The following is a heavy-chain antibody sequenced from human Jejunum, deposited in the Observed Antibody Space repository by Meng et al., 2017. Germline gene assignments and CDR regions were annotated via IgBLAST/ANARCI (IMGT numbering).Heavy chain of an antibody. CDR2: INWNGVAR. CDR1: GFNFDDYN. D-gene: IGHD3-16*01. Sequence: GESLKISCAVSGFNFDDYNMGWVRQAPGKGLEWISGINWNGVARVYANSVKGRFTVSRDNAKNSLYLEMNSLRGDDAALYYCARCRRLGELPFLYFDSWGQGTLVTVSS. J-gene: IGHJ4*02. V-gene: IGHV3-20*04. CDR3: ARCRRLGELPFLYFDS.